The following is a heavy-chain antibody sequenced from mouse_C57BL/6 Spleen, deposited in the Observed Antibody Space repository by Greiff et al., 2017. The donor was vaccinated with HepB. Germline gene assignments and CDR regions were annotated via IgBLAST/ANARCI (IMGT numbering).Heavy chain of an antibody. J-gene: IGHJ2*01. V-gene: IGHV1-69*01. Sequence: VQLQQPGAELVMPGASVKLSCKASGYTFTSYWMHWVKQRPGQGLEWIGEIDPSDSYTNYNQKFKGKSTLTVDKSSSTAYMQLSSLTSEDSAVYYCARRGCESPDYWGQGTTLTVSS. CDR3: ARRGCESPDY. CDR2: IDPSDSYT. CDR1: GYTFTSYW.